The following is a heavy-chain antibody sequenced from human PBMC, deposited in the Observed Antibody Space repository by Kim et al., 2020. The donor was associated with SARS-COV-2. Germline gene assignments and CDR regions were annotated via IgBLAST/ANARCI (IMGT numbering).Heavy chain of an antibody. J-gene: IGHJ4*02. V-gene: IGHV4-39*01. CDR3: ARHPSI. Sequence: YYSGSTYYNPSLKSRVTISVDTSKNQFSLKLSSVTAADTDVYYCARHPSIWGQGTLVTVSS. D-gene: IGHD3-3*02. CDR2: YYSGST.